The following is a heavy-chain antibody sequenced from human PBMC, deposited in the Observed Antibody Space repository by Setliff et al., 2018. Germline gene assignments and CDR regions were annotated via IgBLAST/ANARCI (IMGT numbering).Heavy chain of an antibody. D-gene: IGHD1-7*01. CDR2: IYSGDRNT. Sequence: GGSLRLSCAASGFTFSTYAMSWVRQAPGKGLEWVSTIYSGDRNTFYTDSVKGRFTIFRDGSKNTPYLQMTSLRAEDTAVYYCAKPQVELRWGFESWGQGTPVTVSS. V-gene: IGHV3-23*03. J-gene: IGHJ4*02. CDR3: AKPQVELRWGFES. CDR1: GFTFSTYA.